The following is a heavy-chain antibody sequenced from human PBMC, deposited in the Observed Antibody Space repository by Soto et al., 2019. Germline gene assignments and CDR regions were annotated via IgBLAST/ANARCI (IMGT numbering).Heavy chain of an antibody. CDR2: ISSRSTYT. D-gene: IGHD2-2*01. V-gene: IGHV3-11*05. CDR1: GFTFSDFY. J-gene: IGHJ4*02. CDR3: GRLQGTTSIDY. Sequence: QVQLVESGGGLVKPGGSLRLSCAASGFTFSDFYMTWIRQAPGKGLEWISDISSRSTYTNYSDSVKGRFTISRDNAKNSLRLQMNSLRAADTAVYYCGRLQGTTSIDYWGQGTLVTVSS.